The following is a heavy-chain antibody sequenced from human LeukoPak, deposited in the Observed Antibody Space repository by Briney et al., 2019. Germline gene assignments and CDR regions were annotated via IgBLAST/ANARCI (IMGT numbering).Heavy chain of an antibody. V-gene: IGHV3-48*04. D-gene: IGHD2-2*01. CDR3: ARVPPPSSTSFTFDY. Sequence: PGGSLRLSCAASGFTFSSYSMNWVRQAPGKGLEWVSYISSSSSTIYYADSVKGRFTISRDNAKNTLYLQMNSLRAEDTAVYYCARVPPPSSTSFTFDYWGQGTLVTVSS. J-gene: IGHJ4*02. CDR2: ISSSSSTI. CDR1: GFTFSSYS.